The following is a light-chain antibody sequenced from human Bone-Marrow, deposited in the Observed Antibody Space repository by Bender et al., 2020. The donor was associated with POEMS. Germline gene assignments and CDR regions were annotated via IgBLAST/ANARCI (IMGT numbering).Light chain of an antibody. CDR3: SSYSATSTYV. CDR1: KLGDKY. V-gene: IGLV3-1*01. Sequence: SYELTQPPSVSVSPGQTTSITCSGDKLGDKYVCWYQQKPGQSPVLVMYQDTTRPSGIPERFSGSNSGNTASLTISGLQAEDEADYYCSSYSATSTYVFGSGTTVTVL. J-gene: IGLJ1*01. CDR2: QDT.